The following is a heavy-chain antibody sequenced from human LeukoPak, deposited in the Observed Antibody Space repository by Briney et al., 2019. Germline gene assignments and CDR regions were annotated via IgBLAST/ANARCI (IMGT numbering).Heavy chain of an antibody. J-gene: IGHJ5*02. CDR1: GYTFTGYY. V-gene: IGHV1-69*13. Sequence: SVKVSCKASGYTFTGYYMHWVRQAPGQGLEWMGGIIPIFGTANYAQKFQGRVTITADESTSTAYMELSSLRSEDTAVYYCARDRAWRVPADPGEYNWFDPWGQGTLVTVSS. D-gene: IGHD2-2*01. CDR2: IIPIFGTA. CDR3: ARDRAWRVPADPGEYNWFDP.